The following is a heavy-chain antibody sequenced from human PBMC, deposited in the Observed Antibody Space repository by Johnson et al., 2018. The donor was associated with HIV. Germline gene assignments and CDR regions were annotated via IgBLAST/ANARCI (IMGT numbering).Heavy chain of an antibody. CDR1: GFTFSSYA. D-gene: IGHD1-26*01. CDR2: ISYDGSNK. CDR3: VSREWELHAFDI. J-gene: IGHJ3*02. V-gene: IGHV3-30-3*01. Sequence: QVLLVESGGGVAQPGGSLRLSCAASGFTFSSYAMHWVRQAPGKGLEWVAVISYDGSNKYYADSVKGRFTISRDNSKNTLYLQMNSLRAEDTAVYYCVSREWELHAFDIWGQGTMVTVSS.